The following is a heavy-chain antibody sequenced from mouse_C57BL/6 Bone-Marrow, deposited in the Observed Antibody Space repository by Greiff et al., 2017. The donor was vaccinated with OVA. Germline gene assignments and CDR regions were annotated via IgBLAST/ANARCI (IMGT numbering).Heavy chain of an antibody. CDR2: IYPGDGDT. D-gene: IGHD2-3*01. CDR3: ARHEDGYYAAYFDY. CDR1: GYAFSSSW. J-gene: IGHJ2*01. V-gene: IGHV1-82*01. Sequence: VQLQESGPELVKPGASVKISCKASGYAFSSSWMNWVKQRPGKGLEWLGRIYPGDGDTNYTGKFKGQGTLTADKSSSTAYMQLSSLTSKDSAVYFGARHEDGYYAAYFDYGGQGTTLTVTA.